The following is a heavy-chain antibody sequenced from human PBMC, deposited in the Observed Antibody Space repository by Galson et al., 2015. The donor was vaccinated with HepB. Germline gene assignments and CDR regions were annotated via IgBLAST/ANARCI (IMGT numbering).Heavy chain of an antibody. D-gene: IGHD1-26*01. J-gene: IGHJ4*02. Sequence: SETLSLTCSVSGGSISSSSDYWGWVRQPPGKGMEWIGTIYYTGTTFYNPSLKSRVTVSIDASKSQFSLRLRYVTAADTAVYFCARHGIRIGSEPFDYWGQGTLVTVSS. CDR2: IYYTGTT. V-gene: IGHV4-39*01. CDR1: GGSISSSSDY. CDR3: ARHGIRIGSEPFDY.